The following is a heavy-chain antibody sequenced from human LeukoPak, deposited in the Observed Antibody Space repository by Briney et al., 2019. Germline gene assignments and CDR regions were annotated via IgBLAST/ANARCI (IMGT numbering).Heavy chain of an antibody. J-gene: IGHJ4*02. Sequence: ASVKVSCKVSGYTLTELSMHWVRQAPGKGLEWMGGFDPEDGETIYAQKFQGRVTITRDTSASTAYMELSSLRSEDTAVYYCARVSAESGYYNYWGQGTLVTVSS. CDR1: GYTLTELS. D-gene: IGHD3-3*01. CDR2: FDPEDGET. CDR3: ARVSAESGYYNY. V-gene: IGHV1-24*01.